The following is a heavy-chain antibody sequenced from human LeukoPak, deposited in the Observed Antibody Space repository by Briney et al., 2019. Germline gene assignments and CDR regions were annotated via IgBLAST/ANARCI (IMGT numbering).Heavy chain of an antibody. V-gene: IGHV4-59*05. Sequence: PGGSLRLSCAASGFTFDDYAMHWVRQAPGKGLEWIGSIYYSGSTYYNPSLKSRVTISVDTSKNQFSLKLSSVTAADTAVYYCARHDYGDPAGWFDPWGQGTLVTVSS. D-gene: IGHD4-17*01. CDR1: GFTFDDYA. CDR2: IYYSGST. CDR3: ARHDYGDPAGWFDP. J-gene: IGHJ5*02.